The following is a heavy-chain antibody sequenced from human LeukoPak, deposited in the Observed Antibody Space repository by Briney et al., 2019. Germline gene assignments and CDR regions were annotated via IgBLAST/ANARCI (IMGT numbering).Heavy chain of an antibody. CDR2: IKQDGSEK. D-gene: IGHD2-2*01. Sequence: GGSLRLSCAASGFTFSSYWMSWVRQAPGKGLEWVANIKQDGSEKYYVDSVKGRFTISRDNAKNSLYLQMNSLRAEDTAVYYCARDGGYCSDNSCYNSRFDPWGQGTLVTVSS. V-gene: IGHV3-7*01. CDR3: ARDGGYCSDNSCYNSRFDP. CDR1: GFTFSSYW. J-gene: IGHJ5*02.